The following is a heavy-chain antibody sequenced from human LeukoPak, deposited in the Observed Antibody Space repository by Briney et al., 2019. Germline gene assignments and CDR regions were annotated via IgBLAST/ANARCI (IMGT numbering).Heavy chain of an antibody. D-gene: IGHD3-3*01. V-gene: IGHV4-59*01. CDR3: ARGFNYYGAFDI. CDR2: IYYSGST. Sequence: PSETLSLTCTVSGGSISSYYWSWIRQPPRKGLEWIGYIYYSGSTNYNPSLKSRVTISVDTSKNQFSLKMSSVTAADTAVYYCARGFNYYGAFDIWGQGTMVTVSS. CDR1: GGSISSYY. J-gene: IGHJ3*02.